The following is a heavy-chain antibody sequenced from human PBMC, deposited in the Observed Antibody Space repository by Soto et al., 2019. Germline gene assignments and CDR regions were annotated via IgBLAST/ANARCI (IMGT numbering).Heavy chain of an antibody. J-gene: IGHJ6*02. CDR1: GYTLTELS. D-gene: IGHD3-3*01. CDR3: ATDQLFGSYYDFWSGYHASTKYYYGMDV. CDR2: FDPEDGET. Sequence: ASVKVSCKVSGYTLTELSMQWVRQAPGKGLEWMGGFDPEDGETIYAQKFQGRVTMTEDTSTDTAYMELSSLRSEDTAVYYCATDQLFGSYYDFWSGYHASTKYYYGMDVWGQGTTVTVSS. V-gene: IGHV1-24*01.